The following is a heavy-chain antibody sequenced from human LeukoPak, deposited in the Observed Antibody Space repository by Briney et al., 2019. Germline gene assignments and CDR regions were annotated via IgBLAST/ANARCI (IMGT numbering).Heavy chain of an antibody. V-gene: IGHV4-59*01. CDR2: IYYGGST. D-gene: IGHD1-1*01. Sequence: SETLSLTCTVSGGSISSYYWSWIRQPPGKGLEWIGYIYYGGSTNYNPSLKSRVTISVDTSKNQFSLKLSSVTAADTAVYYCARGSGTGTLLYYYYYYGMDVWGQGTTVTVS. CDR1: GGSISSYY. J-gene: IGHJ6*02. CDR3: ARGSGTGTLLYYYYYYGMDV.